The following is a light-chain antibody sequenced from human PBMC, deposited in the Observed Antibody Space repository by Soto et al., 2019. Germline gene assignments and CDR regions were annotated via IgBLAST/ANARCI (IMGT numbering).Light chain of an antibody. V-gene: IGKV3D-15*01. CDR3: QQYNNWPRP. J-gene: IGKJ1*01. Sequence: EIVLTQSPCTLSLSPVEGATLSFMASQSFSISHLAWYQQRPGQAPRLLIFGPSTRATGIPARFSGSGSGTEFTLNISSLQSENFAVYYCQQYNNWPRPFGQGTKVDI. CDR2: GPS. CDR1: QSFSISH.